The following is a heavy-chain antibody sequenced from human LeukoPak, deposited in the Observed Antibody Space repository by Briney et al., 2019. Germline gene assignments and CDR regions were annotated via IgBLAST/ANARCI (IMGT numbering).Heavy chain of an antibody. V-gene: IGHV2-5*01. CDR1: GFSLSSSGVG. J-gene: IGHJ4*02. CDR3: ARRGLSGSYLDY. D-gene: IGHD1-26*01. Sequence: SGPTLVKPTQTLTLTCTFSGFSLSSSGVGVGWIRQPPGKALEWLTLIYWNDEKHYSPSLRTRLTITKDTSNNQVVLTLTNMDPVDTATYYCARRGLSGSYLDYWGQGTLVTVSS. CDR2: IYWNDEK.